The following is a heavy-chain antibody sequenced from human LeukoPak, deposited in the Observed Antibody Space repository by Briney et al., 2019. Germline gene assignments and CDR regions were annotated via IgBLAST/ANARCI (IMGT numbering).Heavy chain of an antibody. D-gene: IGHD6-13*01. J-gene: IGHJ4*02. Sequence: GGSLRLSCAASGFTFSSYWMHWVRQAPGKGLVWVSRINSDGNITNYADSVKGRFTISRDDAENTLYLQMNTLRADDTAVYYCAREKQQRGFDYWGQGTLVTVSS. CDR1: GFTFSSYW. CDR3: AREKQQRGFDY. V-gene: IGHV3-74*01. CDR2: INSDGNIT.